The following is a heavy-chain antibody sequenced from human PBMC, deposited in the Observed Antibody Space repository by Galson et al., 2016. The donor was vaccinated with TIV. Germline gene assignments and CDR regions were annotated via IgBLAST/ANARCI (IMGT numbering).Heavy chain of an antibody. CDR1: GGSFISYT. CDR2: IIPVFGTA. J-gene: IGHJ5*02. Sequence: SVKVSCKASGGSFISYTISWVRQAPGQGLEWMGGIIPVFGTANYAQKFQGRVTITTDESTSTAYMELSSLRSDDTAVYYCTRALVQGMVVMERQGWLDPWGQGSLVTVSS. CDR3: TRALVQGMVVMERQGWLDP. D-gene: IGHD2-15*01. V-gene: IGHV1-69*05.